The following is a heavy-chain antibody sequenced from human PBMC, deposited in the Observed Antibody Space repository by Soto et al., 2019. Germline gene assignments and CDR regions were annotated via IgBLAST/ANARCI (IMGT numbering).Heavy chain of an antibody. Sequence: QVQLVQSGAEVKKPGASVKVSCKASGYPCTSYYMPWVRQAPGQGLEWMGLINPSGGSPSYAQKCQGRVTMTRHTATSTVYMELSSLGSEDTAVYYCARDLGYCSGGCCGSRWFDPWGQGTLVTVSS. J-gene: IGHJ5*02. CDR1: GYPCTSYY. CDR2: INPSGGSP. V-gene: IGHV1-46*01. CDR3: ARDLGYCSGGCCGSRWFDP. D-gene: IGHD2-15*01.